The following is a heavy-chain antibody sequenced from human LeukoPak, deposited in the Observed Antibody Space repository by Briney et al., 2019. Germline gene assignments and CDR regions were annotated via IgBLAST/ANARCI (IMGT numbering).Heavy chain of an antibody. D-gene: IGHD2-2*01. V-gene: IGHV1-2*02. CDR1: GYTFSGYY. Sequence: ASVKVSCKASGYTFSGYYMHWVRQAPGQGHEWMGWISPKSGDTNYAQNFQGRVTMTRNTSISTAYMELSRLTSDDTAVYYCARGRDKTTSPAIDYWGQGTLVTVSS. CDR3: ARGRDKTTSPAIDY. CDR2: ISPKSGDT. J-gene: IGHJ4*02.